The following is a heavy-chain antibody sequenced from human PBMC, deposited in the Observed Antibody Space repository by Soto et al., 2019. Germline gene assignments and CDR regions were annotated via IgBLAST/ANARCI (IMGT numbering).Heavy chain of an antibody. V-gene: IGHV3-30*03. CDR2: ISYDGSNK. CDR3: ATQSPASSGYYY. J-gene: IGHJ4*02. D-gene: IGHD3-22*01. CDR1: GFTFSSYG. Sequence: QVQLVESGGGVVQPGRSLRLSCAASGFTFSSYGMHWVRQAPGKGLEWVAVISYDGSNKYYADSVKGRFTISRDNSKNPLYLQMNSLRAEDTAVYYCATQSPASSGYYYWGQGTLVTVSS.